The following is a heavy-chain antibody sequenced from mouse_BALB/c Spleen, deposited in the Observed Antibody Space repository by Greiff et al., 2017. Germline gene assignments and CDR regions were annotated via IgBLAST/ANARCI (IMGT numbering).Heavy chain of an antibody. CDR1: GYAFSSSW. CDR2: IYPGDGDT. CDR3: ARDQGLPYYFDY. V-gene: IGHV1-82*01. J-gene: IGHJ2*01. Sequence: QVQLQQSGPELVKPGASVKISCKASGYAFSSSWMNWVKQRPGQGLEWIGRIYPGDGDTNYNGKFKGKATLTADKSSSTAYMQLSSLTSVDSAVYFCARDQGLPYYFDYWGQGTTLTVSS. D-gene: IGHD2-4*01.